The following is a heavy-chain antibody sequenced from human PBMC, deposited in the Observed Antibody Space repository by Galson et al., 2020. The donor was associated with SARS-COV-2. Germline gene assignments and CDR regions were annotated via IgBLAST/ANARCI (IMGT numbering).Heavy chain of an antibody. J-gene: IGHJ4*02. V-gene: IGHV3-15*01. D-gene: IGHD3-10*01. CDR1: GVIFSNAW. CDR2: IKTITDGGTT. Sequence: GESLKISCAASGVIFSNAWMSWVRQAPGKGLEWVGRIKTITDGGTTDYAAPVKGRFTISRDDSKNTLYLQMNSLKTEDTAVYYCTTDPEGQDYYGSGSFPSAPYYFDYWGQGTLVTVSS. CDR3: TTDPEGQDYYGSGSFPSAPYYFDY.